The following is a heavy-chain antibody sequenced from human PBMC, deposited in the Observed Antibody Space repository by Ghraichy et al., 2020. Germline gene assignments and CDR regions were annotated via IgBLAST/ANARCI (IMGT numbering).Heavy chain of an antibody. Sequence: SVKVSCKASGGTFSSYAISWVRQAPGQGLEWMGGIIPIFGTANYAQKFQGRVTITADKSTSTAYMELSSLRSEDTAVYYCARAPGISAAGDLGYFQHWGQGTLVTVSS. V-gene: IGHV1-69*06. J-gene: IGHJ1*01. CDR1: GGTFSSYA. CDR3: ARAPGISAAGDLGYFQH. CDR2: IIPIFGTA. D-gene: IGHD6-13*01.